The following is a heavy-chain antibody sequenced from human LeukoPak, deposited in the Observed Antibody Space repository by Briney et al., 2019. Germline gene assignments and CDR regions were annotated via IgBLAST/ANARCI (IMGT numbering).Heavy chain of an antibody. Sequence: GESLKISCKGSGYSFTSYWIGWVRQMPGKGLEWMGIINPSGDSTSSAQTFQGRVTMTRDMSTSTVYMALSSLRTEDTAVYYCARGRHSYESSDYYYEGDAFDIWGQGTMVTVSS. CDR1: GYSFTSYW. J-gene: IGHJ3*02. V-gene: IGHV1-46*01. CDR2: INPSGDST. CDR3: ARGRHSYESSDYYYEGDAFDI. D-gene: IGHD3-22*01.